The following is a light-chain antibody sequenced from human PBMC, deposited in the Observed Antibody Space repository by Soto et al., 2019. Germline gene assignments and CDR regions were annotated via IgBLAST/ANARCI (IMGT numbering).Light chain of an antibody. V-gene: IGKV3-20*01. J-gene: IGKJ4*01. CDR2: DAS. CDR3: QQFSSYPLT. Sequence: VLTQSPGTLSLSPGDSATLSCRVSQSVSSSYLAWYQQKPGQAPRLLIYDASSRATGIPDRFSGGGSGTDLTLTISRLEPEDFAVYYCQQFSSYPLTXGGGTKVDIK. CDR1: QSVSSSY.